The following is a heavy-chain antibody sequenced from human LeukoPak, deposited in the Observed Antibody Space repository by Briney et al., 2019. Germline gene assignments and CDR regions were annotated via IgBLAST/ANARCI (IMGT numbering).Heavy chain of an antibody. CDR3: ARVPPGASHFDS. CDR1: GGSISSYY. Sequence: SETLSLTCTVAGGSISSYYWSWIRQPPGKGLEWIGYIYYRGTTKYNPSLKSRVTLSVDTSKNQFSLKLSSVTAADTAVYYCARVPPGASHFDSWGQGTLVPVSS. V-gene: IGHV4-59*01. D-gene: IGHD1-26*01. CDR2: IYYRGTT. J-gene: IGHJ4*02.